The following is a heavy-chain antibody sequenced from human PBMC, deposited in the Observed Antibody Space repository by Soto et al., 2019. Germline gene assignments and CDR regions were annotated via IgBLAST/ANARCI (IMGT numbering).Heavy chain of an antibody. CDR2: ISYDGSNK. D-gene: IGHD1-1*01. CDR3: ARDRLRYNWNEFPYYYYGMDV. CDR1: GFTFSSYA. V-gene: IGHV3-30-3*01. Sequence: QVQLVESGGGVVQPGRSLRLSCAASGFTFSSYAMHWVRQAPGKGLEWVAVISYDGSNKYYADSVKGRFTISRDNSKNTLYLQMNSLRAEDTAVYYCARDRLRYNWNEFPYYYYGMDVWGQGTTVTVPS. J-gene: IGHJ6*02.